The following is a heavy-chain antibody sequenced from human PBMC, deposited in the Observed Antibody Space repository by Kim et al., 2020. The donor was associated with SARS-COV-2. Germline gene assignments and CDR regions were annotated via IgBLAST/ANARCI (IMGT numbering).Heavy chain of an antibody. CDR3: AKDISGKYYYGMDV. D-gene: IGHD3-10*01. CDR2: ISWNSGSI. Sequence: GGSLRLSCAASGFTFDDYAMHWVRQAPGKGLEWVSGISWNSGSIGYADSVKGRFTISRDNAKNSLYLQMNSLRAEDTALYYCAKDISGKYYYGMDVWGQGTTVTVSS. J-gene: IGHJ6*02. V-gene: IGHV3-9*01. CDR1: GFTFDDYA.